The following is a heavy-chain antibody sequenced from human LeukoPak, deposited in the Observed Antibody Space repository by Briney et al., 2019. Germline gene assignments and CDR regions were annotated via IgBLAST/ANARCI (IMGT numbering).Heavy chain of an antibody. CDR1: GGSISSYY. Sequence: PSETLSLTCTVSGGSISSYYWSWIRQPPGKGLEWIGYIYYSGSTNYNPSLKSRVTISVDTSKNQFSLKLSSVTAADTAVYYCARQQLVPRGWFDPWGQGTLVTVSS. J-gene: IGHJ5*02. CDR3: ARQQLVPRGWFDP. D-gene: IGHD6-13*01. CDR2: IYYSGST. V-gene: IGHV4-59*01.